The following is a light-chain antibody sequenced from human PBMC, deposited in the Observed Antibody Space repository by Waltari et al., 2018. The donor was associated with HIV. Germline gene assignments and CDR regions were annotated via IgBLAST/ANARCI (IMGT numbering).Light chain of an antibody. CDR1: SRDVGGHTY. Sequence: QSALTQPPSASGSPGQSVTISCTGTSRDVGGHTYVLWYQQHPGKAPKLMIHEVTKRPSGVPDRFSGSKSGNTASLTVSGLQAEDEADYYCSSYAGSNNFVFGTGTKVTVL. J-gene: IGLJ1*01. CDR2: EVT. CDR3: SSYAGSNNFV. V-gene: IGLV2-8*01.